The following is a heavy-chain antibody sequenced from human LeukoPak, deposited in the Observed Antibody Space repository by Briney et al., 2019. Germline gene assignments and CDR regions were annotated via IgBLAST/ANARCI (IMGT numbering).Heavy chain of an antibody. Sequence: SGGSLRLSCAASGFTFSSYEMNWVRQAPGKGLEWVSYISSSGSTIYYADSVKGRFTISRDNAKNSLYLQMNSLGAEDTAVYYCARGDYYDSSGYFGYWGQGTLVTVSS. V-gene: IGHV3-48*03. D-gene: IGHD3-22*01. CDR1: GFTFSSYE. CDR2: ISSSGSTI. CDR3: ARGDYYDSSGYFGY. J-gene: IGHJ4*02.